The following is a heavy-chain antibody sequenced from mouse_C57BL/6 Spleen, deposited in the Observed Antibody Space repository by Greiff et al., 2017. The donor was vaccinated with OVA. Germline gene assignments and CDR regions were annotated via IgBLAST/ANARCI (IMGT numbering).Heavy chain of an antibody. Sequence: DVQLVESGGDLVKPGGSLKLSCAASGFTFSSYGMSWVRQTPDKRLEWVATISSGGSYTYYPDSVKGRFTLSRDNAKNTLYLQISSLKSEDTAMYYYASPIDGRGEFADWGQGTLVTVSA. J-gene: IGHJ3*01. D-gene: IGHD1-1*01. CDR3: ASPIDGRGEFAD. CDR2: ISSGGSYT. V-gene: IGHV5-6*01. CDR1: GFTFSSYG.